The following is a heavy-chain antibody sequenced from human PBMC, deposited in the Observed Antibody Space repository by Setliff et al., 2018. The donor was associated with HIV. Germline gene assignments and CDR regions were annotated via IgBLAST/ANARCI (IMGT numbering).Heavy chain of an antibody. Sequence: AGGSLRLSCAASGFTFSSYTMNWVRQAPGKGLEWVSSISSSSYSIYYADSVKGRFTISRENAKKCLYVQRSNVRSGDTAVYYCAKEFARYYGSGTPGNWLDPWGQGTLVTVSS. J-gene: IGHJ5*02. CDR2: ISSSSYSI. D-gene: IGHD3-10*01. V-gene: IGHV3-21*01. CDR1: GFTFSSYT. CDR3: AKEFARYYGSGTPGNWLDP.